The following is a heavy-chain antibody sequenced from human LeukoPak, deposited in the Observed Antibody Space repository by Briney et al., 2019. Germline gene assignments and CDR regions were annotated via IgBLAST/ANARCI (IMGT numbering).Heavy chain of an antibody. CDR2: INHSGST. CDR3: ARGGGRYSYGPRFDP. D-gene: IGHD5-18*01. J-gene: IGHJ5*02. V-gene: IGHV4-34*01. CDR1: GFTFRSYA. Sequence: GSLRLSCAASGFTFRSYAMSWIRQPPGKGLEWIGEINHSGSTNYNPSLKSRVTISVVTSKNQFSLKLSSVTAADTAVYYCARGGGRYSYGPRFDPWGQGTLVTVSS.